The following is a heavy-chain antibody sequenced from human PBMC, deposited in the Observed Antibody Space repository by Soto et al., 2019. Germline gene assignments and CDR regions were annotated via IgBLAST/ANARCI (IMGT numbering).Heavy chain of an antibody. D-gene: IGHD6-25*01. CDR3: ARDYSSAYWFNP. CDR1: GFTVSSNY. V-gene: IGHV3-53*02. Sequence: EVQLVETGGGLIQPGGSLRLSCAASGFTVSSNYMTWVRQAPGKGLEWVSFIYSGGNTFYADSVKGRSTISRDNSKNTLYLQLNSLRAEDTAVYYCARDYSSAYWFNPWGQGTLVTVSS. J-gene: IGHJ5*02. CDR2: IYSGGNT.